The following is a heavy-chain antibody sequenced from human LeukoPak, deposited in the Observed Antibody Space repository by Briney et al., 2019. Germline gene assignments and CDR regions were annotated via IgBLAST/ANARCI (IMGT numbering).Heavy chain of an antibody. CDR2: IHTSGST. CDR3: ARGRDYYDSSQFDP. CDR1: GDSISTYY. Sequence: SETLSLTCSVSGDSISTYYWSWIRQSAGKGLEWIGRIHTSGSTNYNPSLKSRVTMSVDTSKTQFSLKVSSVTAADTAVYYCARGRDYYDSSQFDPWGQGTLVTVSS. J-gene: IGHJ5*02. V-gene: IGHV4-4*07. D-gene: IGHD3-22*01.